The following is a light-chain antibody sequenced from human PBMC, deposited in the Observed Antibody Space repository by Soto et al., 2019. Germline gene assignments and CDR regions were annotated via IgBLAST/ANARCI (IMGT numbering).Light chain of an antibody. CDR1: QSISSW. J-gene: IGKJ1*01. Sequence: DIQMTQSPSTLSASVGDRVTITCRASQSISSWLAWYQQKPGKAPKLLIYKASSLESGVPSRFSSSGSGTEFTLTISSLQPDDFATYYCQQYNSYSLWTFGQGTKVDIK. CDR2: KAS. V-gene: IGKV1-5*03. CDR3: QQYNSYSLWT.